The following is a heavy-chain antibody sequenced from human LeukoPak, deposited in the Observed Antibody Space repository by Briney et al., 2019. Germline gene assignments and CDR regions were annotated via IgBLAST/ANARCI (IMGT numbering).Heavy chain of an antibody. CDR2: ISGSGGST. V-gene: IGHV3-23*01. CDR1: GFTFSIYA. Sequence: GGSLRLSCAASGFTFSIYAMSWVRQAPGKGLEWVSAISGSGGSTYYADSVKGRFTISRDNSKNTLYLQMNSLRAEDTAVYYCAKGSPNYYYYGMDVWGQGTTVTVSS. CDR3: AKGSPNYYYYGMDV. J-gene: IGHJ6*02.